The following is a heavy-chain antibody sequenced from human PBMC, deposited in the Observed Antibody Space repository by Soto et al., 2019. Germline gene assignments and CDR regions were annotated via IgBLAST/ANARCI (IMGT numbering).Heavy chain of an antibody. Sequence: KTSETLSLTCSVSGDSLKNHYWAWIRHSPGKGLEWIGNIYDSGSTNYSPALKSRVSMSVDTSKNLFSLKMNSVTAAATAVTYCGRSSMVPVNYFDFWGQGTVVTVS. V-gene: IGHV4-59*11. J-gene: IGHJ4*02. CDR3: GRSSMVPVNYFDF. CDR2: IYDSGST. CDR1: GDSLKNHY. D-gene: IGHD3-10*01.